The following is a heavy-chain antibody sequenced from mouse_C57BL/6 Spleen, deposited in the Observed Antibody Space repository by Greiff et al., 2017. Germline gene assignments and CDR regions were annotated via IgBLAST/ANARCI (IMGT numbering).Heavy chain of an antibody. Sequence: EVMLVESGGGLVKPGGSLKLSCAASGFTFSSYTMSWVRQTPEKRLEWVATISGGGGNTYYPDSVKGRFTISRDNAKNTLYLQMSSLRSEDTALYYGARRAGLRRRRYYFDYWSQGTTLTVS. CDR3: ARRAGLRRRRYYFDY. V-gene: IGHV5-9*01. CDR1: GFTFSSYT. D-gene: IGHD2-2*01. CDR2: ISGGGGNT. J-gene: IGHJ2*01.